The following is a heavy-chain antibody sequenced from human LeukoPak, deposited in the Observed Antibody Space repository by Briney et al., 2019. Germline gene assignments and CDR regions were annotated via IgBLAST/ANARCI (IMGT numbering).Heavy chain of an antibody. CDR1: GFTFSKYW. D-gene: IGHD6-19*01. CDR2: INTDGTVT. J-gene: IGHJ4*02. CDR3: ATKQWLAPPPDS. V-gene: IGHV3-74*01. Sequence: GGSLRLSRAASGFTFSKYWMLWVRQAPGKGLGSVSRINTDGTVTTYADSVKGRFTVSRDNADNTMFLQMNSVRDEDTAVYYCATKQWLAPPPDSWGQGTPVTVSS.